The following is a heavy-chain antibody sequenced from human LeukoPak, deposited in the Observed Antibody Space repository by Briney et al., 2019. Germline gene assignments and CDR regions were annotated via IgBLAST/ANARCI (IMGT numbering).Heavy chain of an antibody. Sequence: GGSLRLSYAASGFTFSSYAVHWVRQAPGRGLEWVAVISYDGSNKYYADSAKGRFSISRDNSKNTLYLQMNSLRAEDTAVYYCARRYDGFDYWGQGTLVTVSS. CDR2: ISYDGSNK. V-gene: IGHV3-30-3*01. D-gene: IGHD3-3*01. CDR3: ARRYDGFDY. CDR1: GFTFSSYA. J-gene: IGHJ4*02.